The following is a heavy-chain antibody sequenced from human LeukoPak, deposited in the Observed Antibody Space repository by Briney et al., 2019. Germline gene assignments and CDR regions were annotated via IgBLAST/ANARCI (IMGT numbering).Heavy chain of an antibody. CDR1: GFTFSSYW. CDR2: INSDGSST. V-gene: IGHV3-74*01. CDR3: ARAFTGEDYYYYYYMDV. Sequence: AGGSLRLSCAASGFTFSSYWMHWVRQAPGKGLVWVSRINSDGSSTSYADSVKGRFTISRDNAKNTLYLQMNSLRAEDTAVYYCARAFTGEDYYYYYYMDVWGKGTTVTVSS. J-gene: IGHJ6*03. D-gene: IGHD1-26*01.